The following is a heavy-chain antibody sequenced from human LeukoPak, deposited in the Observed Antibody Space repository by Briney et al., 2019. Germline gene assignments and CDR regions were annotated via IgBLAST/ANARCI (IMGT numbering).Heavy chain of an antibody. J-gene: IGHJ4*02. D-gene: IGHD3-22*01. V-gene: IGHV1-18*01. Sequence: ASVTVSCKASGYTFTSYGISWVRQPPGQGLAWMGWISAYNGNTNYAQKLQGRVTMTTDTSTSTAYMELRSLRSDDTAVYYCASSPHYYDSSGYRYWGQGTLVTVSS. CDR3: ASSPHYYDSSGYRY. CDR1: GYTFTSYG. CDR2: ISAYNGNT.